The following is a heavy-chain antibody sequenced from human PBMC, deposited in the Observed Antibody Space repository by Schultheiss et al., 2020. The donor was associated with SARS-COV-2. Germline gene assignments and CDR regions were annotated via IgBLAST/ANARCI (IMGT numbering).Heavy chain of an antibody. Sequence: GSLRLSCAASGFTFSSYAMSWVRQAPGKGLEWVSAISGSGGSTYYADSVKGRFTISRDNSKNTLYLQMNSLRAEDTAVYYCARAGNSYGFHFDYWGQGTLVTVSS. CDR3: ARAGNSYGFHFDY. V-gene: IGHV3-23*01. J-gene: IGHJ4*02. D-gene: IGHD5-18*01. CDR1: GFTFSSYA. CDR2: ISGSGGST.